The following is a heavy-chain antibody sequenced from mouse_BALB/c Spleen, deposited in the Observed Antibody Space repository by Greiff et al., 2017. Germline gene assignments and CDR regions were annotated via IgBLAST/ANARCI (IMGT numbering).Heavy chain of an antibody. CDR2: IDPSDSYP. J-gene: IGHJ3*01. CDR1: GYTFTSYW. CDR3: ARCITTATWFAY. D-gene: IGHD1-2*01. Sequence: QVQLQQPGAELVKPGASVKLSCKASGYTFTSYWMHWVKQRPGQGLEWIGEIDPSDSYPNYNQKFKGKATLTVDKSSSAAYMQLSSLTSEDSAVYCCARCITTATWFAYWGQGTLVTVSA. V-gene: IGHV1-69*02.